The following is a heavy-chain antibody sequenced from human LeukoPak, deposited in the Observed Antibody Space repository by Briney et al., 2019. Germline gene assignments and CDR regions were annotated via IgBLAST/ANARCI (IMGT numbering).Heavy chain of an antibody. CDR3: ARDPVGATPATRWFDP. CDR2: TIPIFGTA. CDR1: GGTFSSYA. V-gene: IGHV1-69*13. J-gene: IGHJ5*02. Sequence: GASVKVSCKASGGTFSSYAISWVRQAPGQGLEWMGGTIPIFGTANYAQKFQGRVTITADESTSTAYMELSSLRSEDTAVYYCARDPVGATPATRWFDPWGQGTLVTVSS. D-gene: IGHD1-26*01.